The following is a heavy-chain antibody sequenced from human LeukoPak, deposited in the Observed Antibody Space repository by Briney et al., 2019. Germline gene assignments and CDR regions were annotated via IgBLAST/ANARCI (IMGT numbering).Heavy chain of an antibody. Sequence: GGSLRLSCAASGFAASGFTFSTFGMHWVRQAPGKGLEWVAFIRYDGSNKYYADSVKGRFTISRDNSKNTLYLQMNSLRAEDTAVYYCANSRGNIEVGATRFINDAFDIWGQGTMVTVSS. CDR1: GFTFSTFG. D-gene: IGHD1-26*01. J-gene: IGHJ3*02. V-gene: IGHV3-30*02. CDR3: ANSRGNIEVGATRFINDAFDI. CDR2: IRYDGSNK.